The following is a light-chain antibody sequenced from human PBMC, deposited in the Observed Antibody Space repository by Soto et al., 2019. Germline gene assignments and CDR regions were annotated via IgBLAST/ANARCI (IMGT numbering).Light chain of an antibody. CDR2: EVN. CDR1: SSDIGGYNF. CDR3: SSYGGNDWV. J-gene: IGLJ3*02. Sequence: QSALTQPASVSGSPGQSITISCTGTSSDIGGYNFVSWYQHHPGKAPKLMIYEVNNRPSGVPDRFSGSKSGNTASLTVSGLQAEDEADYHCSSYGGNDWVFGGGTKLTVL. V-gene: IGLV2-8*01.